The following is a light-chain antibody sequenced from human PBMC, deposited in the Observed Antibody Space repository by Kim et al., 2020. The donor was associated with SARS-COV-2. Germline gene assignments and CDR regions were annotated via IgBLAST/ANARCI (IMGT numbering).Light chain of an antibody. CDR1: SSDIGGYNY. CDR3: SSYTAISTYV. J-gene: IGLJ1*01. CDR2: DVN. Sequence: GKSITISCTGTSSDIGGYNYGYWYQHHHGKAPQLMIYDVNKRPSGIYTRFSGSKSGNKASLTISGLQAEDEADYYCSSYTAISTYVFGPGTKVTVL. V-gene: IGLV2-14*03.